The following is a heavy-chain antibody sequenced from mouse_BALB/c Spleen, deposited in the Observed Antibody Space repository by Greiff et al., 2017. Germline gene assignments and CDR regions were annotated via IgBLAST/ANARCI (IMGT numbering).Heavy chain of an antibody. J-gene: IGHJ4*01. CDR1: GYSITSDYA. CDR2: ISYSGST. Sequence: EVQLQESGPGLVKPSQSLSLTCTVTGYSITSDYAWNWIRQFPGNKLEWMGYISYSGSTSYNPSLKSRISITRDTSKNQFFLQLNSVTTEDTATYYCARSYGYYDAMDYWGQGTSVTVSS. CDR3: ARSYGYYDAMDY. D-gene: IGHD2-2*01. V-gene: IGHV3-2*02.